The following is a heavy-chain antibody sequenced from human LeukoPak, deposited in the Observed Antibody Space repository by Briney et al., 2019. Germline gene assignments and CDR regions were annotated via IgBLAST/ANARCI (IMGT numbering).Heavy chain of an antibody. Sequence: SETLSLTCAVSGYSISSSNWWGWIRQPPGKGLEWIGYTYYSGSTYYNPSLKSRVTMSVDTSKNQFSLKLSSVTAVDAAVYYCARVLSYRPYDAFDIWGQGTMVTVSS. CDR3: ARVLSYRPYDAFDI. D-gene: IGHD1-26*01. J-gene: IGHJ3*02. V-gene: IGHV4-28*03. CDR2: TYYSGST. CDR1: GYSISSSNW.